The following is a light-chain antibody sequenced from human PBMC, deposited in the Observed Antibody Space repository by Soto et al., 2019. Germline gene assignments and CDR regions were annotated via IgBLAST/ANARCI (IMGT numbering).Light chain of an antibody. CDR2: DAS. CDR3: QQRSNWPPIT. CDR1: QSVSNK. Sequence: EIVLTQSPATLSLSPGERATLSCRASQSVSNKLAWYQQKPGQAPSLLIYDASNRATGIPARFSGSGSGTDFTLTITSLEPEDFAVYYCQQRSNWPPITFGQGTRLEIK. V-gene: IGKV3-11*01. J-gene: IGKJ5*01.